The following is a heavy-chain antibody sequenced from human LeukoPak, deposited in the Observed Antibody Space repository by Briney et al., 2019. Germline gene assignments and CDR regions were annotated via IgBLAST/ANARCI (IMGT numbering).Heavy chain of an antibody. CDR2: ISAYNGNT. CDR3: ARDVGRSYDLDY. Sequence: ASAKVSCKASGYTFTSYGISWVRQAPGQGLEWMGWISAYNGNTDYAQSLQGRVTTTIDTSTSTVYMELRSLRSDDTAVYYCARDVGRSYDLDYWGQGTLVTVSS. V-gene: IGHV1-18*01. CDR1: GYTFTSYG. J-gene: IGHJ4*02. D-gene: IGHD3-16*01.